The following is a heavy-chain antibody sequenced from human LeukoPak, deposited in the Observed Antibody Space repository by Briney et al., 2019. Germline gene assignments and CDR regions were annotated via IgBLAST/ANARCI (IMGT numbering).Heavy chain of an antibody. CDR3: ARRRIPATITGSKLSSRFDT. CDR1: GESFVGYY. D-gene: IGHD5-12*01. V-gene: IGHV4-34*01. Sequence: SENLSFTFAGYGESFVGYYWAWIRQPPGKGREGIGEIDYTGSTNYNPSLKSRIKMAVETSKNQFSVNLNSVPAADTAFYYCARRRIPATITGSKLSSRFDTWGQGTLVTVSS. CDR2: IDYTGST. J-gene: IGHJ1*01.